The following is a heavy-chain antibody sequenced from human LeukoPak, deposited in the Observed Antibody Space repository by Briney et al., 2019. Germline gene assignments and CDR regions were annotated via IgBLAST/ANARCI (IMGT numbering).Heavy chain of an antibody. CDR2: INPNSGGT. J-gene: IGHJ6*03. D-gene: IGHD1-20*01. Sequence: EASVKVSCKASGYTFTSYGISWVRQAPGQGLEWMGWINPNSGGTNYAQKFQGRVTMTTDTSTSTAYMELRSLRSDDTAVYYCARGVNWNDLQHDYYYYMDVWGKGTTVTISS. CDR3: ARGVNWNDLQHDYYYYMDV. CDR1: GYTFTSYG. V-gene: IGHV1-18*01.